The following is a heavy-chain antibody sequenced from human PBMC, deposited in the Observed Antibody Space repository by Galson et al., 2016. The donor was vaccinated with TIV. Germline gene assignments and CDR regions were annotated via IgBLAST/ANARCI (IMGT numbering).Heavy chain of an antibody. J-gene: IGHJ4*02. CDR3: ARARYSNGWFTDS. D-gene: IGHD6-19*01. CDR1: GFTFASYG. CDR2: MWYDGSDI. Sequence: SLRLSCAASGFTFASYGMHWVRQAPGKGLEWVALMWYDGSDIYYADSVKGRFTISRDNSKNTLYLQMNSLRGEDTAVYYCARARYSNGWFTDSWGQGTLVTVSS. V-gene: IGHV3-33*01.